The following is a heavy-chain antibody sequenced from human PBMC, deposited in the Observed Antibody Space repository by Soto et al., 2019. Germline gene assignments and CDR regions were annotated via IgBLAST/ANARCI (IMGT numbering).Heavy chain of an antibody. CDR3: ARLIGSYPAAFWD. V-gene: IGHV4-39*01. Sequence: QLQLQESGPGLLKSSETLSLTCTVSGGSITSPSYYWAWIRQPPGTGLEWIGNIHYSGSTYYNPSLKSRVTTSVDTSKNQFSLMLNSVTAADTAVYYCARLIGSYPAAFWDWVQGTLVTVSS. D-gene: IGHD1-26*01. CDR1: GGSITSPSYY. CDR2: IHYSGST. J-gene: IGHJ4*02.